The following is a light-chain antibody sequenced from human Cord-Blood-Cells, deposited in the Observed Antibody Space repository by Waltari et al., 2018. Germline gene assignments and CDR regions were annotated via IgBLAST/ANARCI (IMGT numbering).Light chain of an antibody. J-gene: IGLJ1*01. CDR1: SSDVGGYNY. CDR3: SSYTSSSIYV. V-gene: IGLV2-14*01. CDR2: EVG. Sequence: QSALTQPASVSGSPGQSITISCTGTSSDVGGYNYVSWYQQHPGKAPKLMIYEVGNRPSGVSNRFSGSKSGNTASLTISGLQAEDEADYYCSSYTSSSIYVFGTGTKVTVL.